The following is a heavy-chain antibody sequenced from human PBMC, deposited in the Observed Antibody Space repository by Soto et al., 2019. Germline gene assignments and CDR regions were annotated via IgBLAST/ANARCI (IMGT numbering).Heavy chain of an antibody. CDR3: ASRSSGWYFDY. J-gene: IGHJ4*02. Sequence: GGSLRLSCAASGFTFRSYHMHWVRQGPGKGLEWVSVISGSGGSTYYADSVKGRFTISRDNSKNTLYLQMNSLRAEDTAVYYCASRSSGWYFDYWGQGTLVTVSS. CDR1: GFTFRSYH. D-gene: IGHD6-19*01. V-gene: IGHV3-23*01. CDR2: ISGSGGST.